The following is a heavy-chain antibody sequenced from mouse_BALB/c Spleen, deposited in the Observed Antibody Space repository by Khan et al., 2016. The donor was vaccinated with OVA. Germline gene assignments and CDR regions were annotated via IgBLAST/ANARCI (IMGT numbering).Heavy chain of an antibody. CDR2: ISYSGST. D-gene: IGHD3-3*01. Sequence: VQLKESGPGLVKPSQSLSLTCTVTGYSITSDYAWNWIRQFPGNKLGWVGYISYSGSTSYTPSLKSRLSITRDTSKNQFFLQLNSVTTEDTATYYCTRGRAYWGQGTLVTVSA. CDR3: TRGRAY. V-gene: IGHV3-2*02. CDR1: GYSITSDYA. J-gene: IGHJ3*01.